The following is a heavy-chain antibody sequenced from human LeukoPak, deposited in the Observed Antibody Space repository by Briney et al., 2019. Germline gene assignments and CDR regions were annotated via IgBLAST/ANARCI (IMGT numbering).Heavy chain of an antibody. J-gene: IGHJ4*02. CDR3: ASTLRFLPYRRFDY. D-gene: IGHD3-3*01. CDR2: IYQSGRGSS. V-gene: IGHV4-39*01. CDR1: GGSIISSNYY. Sequence: TPSETLSLTCSVSGGSIISSNYYWGWIRQPPGKGLEWIGSIYQSGRGSSYYNPSLKSRVTIFGDTSKNQFFLRLSSVTAADTAVYYCASTLRFLPYRRFDYWGQGTLVTVPS.